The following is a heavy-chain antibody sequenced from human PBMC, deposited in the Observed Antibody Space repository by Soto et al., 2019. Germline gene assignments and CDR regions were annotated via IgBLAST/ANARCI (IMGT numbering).Heavy chain of an antibody. CDR1: GYSFTSYW. J-gene: IGHJ4*02. Sequence: GQSMKISCKGSGYSFTSYWVSWVRQMRGKGLEWMGRITPIDSYTNYSPSFKGHVTISADKSISTAYLQWSSRKASDTATYDCARLTSGSYSRWGQGTLVTVSS. CDR2: ITPIDSYT. D-gene: IGHD1-26*01. CDR3: ARLTSGSYSR. V-gene: IGHV5-10-1*01.